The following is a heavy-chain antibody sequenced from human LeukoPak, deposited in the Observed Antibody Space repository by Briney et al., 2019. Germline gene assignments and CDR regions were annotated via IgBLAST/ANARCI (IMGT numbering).Heavy chain of an antibody. Sequence: GSLRLSCTVSGFTVSSNSMSWVRQAPGKGLEWVSAISGSGGSTYYADSVKGRFTISRDNSKNTLYLQMNSLRAEDTAVYYCAKDRAPYYYDSSGTAFDYWGQGTLVTVSS. CDR1: GFTVSSNS. D-gene: IGHD3-22*01. CDR2: ISGSGGST. J-gene: IGHJ4*02. CDR3: AKDRAPYYYDSSGTAFDY. V-gene: IGHV3-23*01.